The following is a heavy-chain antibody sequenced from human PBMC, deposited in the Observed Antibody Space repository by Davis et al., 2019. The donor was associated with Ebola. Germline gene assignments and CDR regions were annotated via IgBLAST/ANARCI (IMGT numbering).Heavy chain of an antibody. V-gene: IGHV3-7*01. CDR1: GFTFSSYW. D-gene: IGHD6-19*01. CDR3: ARDRRFLYSSGWVDY. CDR2: IKQDGSEK. J-gene: IGHJ4*02. Sequence: GESLKISCAASGFTFSSYWMSWVRQAPGKGLEWVASIKQDGSEKYYVDSVKGRFTISRDNAKNSLYLQMNSLRAEDTAVYFCARDRRFLYSSGWVDYWGQGTLVTVSS.